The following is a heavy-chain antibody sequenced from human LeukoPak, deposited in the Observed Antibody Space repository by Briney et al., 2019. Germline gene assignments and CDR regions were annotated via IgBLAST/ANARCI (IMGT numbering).Heavy chain of an antibody. CDR3: AKDAVLYYDFRSGYALFDY. CDR2: ISGSGGST. J-gene: IGHJ4*02. D-gene: IGHD3-3*01. Sequence: GGSLRLSCTASGFTFGDYAMSWFRQAPGKGLEWVSAISGSGGSTYYADSVKGRFTISRDNSKNTLYLQMNSLRAEDTAVYYRAKDAVLYYDFRSGYALFDYWGQGTLVTVSS. CDR1: GFTFGDYA. V-gene: IGHV3-23*01.